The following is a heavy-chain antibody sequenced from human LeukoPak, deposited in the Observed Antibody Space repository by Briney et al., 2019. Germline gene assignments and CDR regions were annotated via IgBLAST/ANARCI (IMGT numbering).Heavy chain of an antibody. Sequence: PGRSLRLSCAASRFTFSSYWMSWVRQAPGKGLEWVANIKQVGSEIHYVDSVRGRFTISRDNAKNSLYLQMNSLRVEDTAVYYGARDTRGIFDYWGQGTLVTVSS. CDR2: IKQVGSEI. CDR1: RFTFSSYW. V-gene: IGHV3-7*01. CDR3: ARDTRGIFDY. D-gene: IGHD3-10*01. J-gene: IGHJ4*02.